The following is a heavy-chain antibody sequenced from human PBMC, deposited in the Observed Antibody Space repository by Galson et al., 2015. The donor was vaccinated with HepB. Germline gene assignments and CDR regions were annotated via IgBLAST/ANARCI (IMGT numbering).Heavy chain of an antibody. CDR1: GFTFSDYY. CDR3: IRPLHCGGDCYYDAYDI. CDR2: ISSSSSYT. V-gene: IGHV3-11*03. D-gene: IGHD2-21*02. J-gene: IGHJ3*02. Sequence: SLRLSCAASGFTFSDYYMSWIRQAPGKGLEWVSYISSSSSYTNYADSVKGRFTISRDNAKNSLYLQMNSLRAEDTAVYYCIRPLHCGGDCYYDAYDIWGQGTIVTVSS.